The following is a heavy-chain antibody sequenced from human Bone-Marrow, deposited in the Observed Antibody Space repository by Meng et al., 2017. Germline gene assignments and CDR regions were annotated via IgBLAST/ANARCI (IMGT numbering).Heavy chain of an antibody. Sequence: QLQLQESGSGLVKPSQTLYLTCSVPGGSLSSGGYSWSWIRQPPGKGLEWIGYIYHSGTTYYNPSLKSRVTISVDRSKNQFSLKLTSVTAADTAVYYCARDLPYASGAGGFDPWGQGTLVTVSS. CDR3: ARDLPYASGAGGFDP. CDR1: GGSLSSGGYS. J-gene: IGHJ5*02. D-gene: IGHD3-10*01. V-gene: IGHV4-30-2*01. CDR2: IYHSGTT.